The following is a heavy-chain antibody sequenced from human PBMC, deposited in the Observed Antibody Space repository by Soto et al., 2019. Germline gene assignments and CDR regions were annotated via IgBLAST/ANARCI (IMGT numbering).Heavy chain of an antibody. D-gene: IGHD3-10*01. Sequence: PSETLSLTCTVSGGSISSGGYYWSWIRQHPGKGLEWIGYIYYSGSTYYNPSLKSRVTISVDTSKNQFSLKLSSVTAADTAVYYFASLLRGLSGSHSIDYWGQGTLVTVSS. V-gene: IGHV4-31*03. CDR1: GGSISSGGYY. CDR2: IYYSGST. J-gene: IGHJ4*02. CDR3: ASLLRGLSGSHSIDY.